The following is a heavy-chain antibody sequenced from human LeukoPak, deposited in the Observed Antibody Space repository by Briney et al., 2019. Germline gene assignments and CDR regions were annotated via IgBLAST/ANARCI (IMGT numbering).Heavy chain of an antibody. CDR2: IQYDGSKK. V-gene: IGHV3-30*02. D-gene: IGHD5-18*01. J-gene: IGHJ4*02. Sequence: PGESLRLSCAASGFTFSAFAMHWVRQAPGKGLEWVAFIQYDGSKKYYADSVKGRFSVSRDNSKNTVFLQMNSLRTEDVAVYYCSKRHAYSSPHFDYWGQGTLVTVSS. CDR3: SKRHAYSSPHFDY. CDR1: GFTFSAFA.